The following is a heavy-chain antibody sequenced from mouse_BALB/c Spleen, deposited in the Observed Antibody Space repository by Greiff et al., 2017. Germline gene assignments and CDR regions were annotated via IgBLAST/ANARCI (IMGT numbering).Heavy chain of an antibody. CDR2: INPGSGGT. J-gene: IGHJ4*01. CDR3: ARSMITTDYYAMDY. D-gene: IGHD2-4*01. Sequence: QVQLQQSGAELVRPGTSVKVSCKASGYAFTNYLIEWVKQRPGQGLEWIGVINPGSGGTNYNEKFKGKATLTADKSSSTAYMQLSSLTSDDSAVYFCARSMITTDYYAMDYWGQGTSVTVSS. V-gene: IGHV1-54*01. CDR1: GYAFTNYL.